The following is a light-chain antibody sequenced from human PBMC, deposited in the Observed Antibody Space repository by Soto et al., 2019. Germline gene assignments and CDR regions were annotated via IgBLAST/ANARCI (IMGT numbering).Light chain of an antibody. Sequence: QSVLTQPPSASGSPGQSVTVSCTGTSSDVGGYNYVSWYQHHPGKAPKLMIYDVSKRPSGVPDRFSGSKSGNTASLTVSWLQSEDVADYFCSSYAGSNNFVFGTGSKVTV. V-gene: IGLV2-8*01. CDR1: SSDVGGYNY. CDR2: DVS. J-gene: IGLJ1*01. CDR3: SSYAGSNNFV.